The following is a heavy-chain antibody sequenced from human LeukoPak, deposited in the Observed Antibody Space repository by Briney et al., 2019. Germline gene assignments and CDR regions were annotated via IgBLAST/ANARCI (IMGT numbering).Heavy chain of an antibody. CDR2: IIPIFGTA. CDR3: ARSLYSGYVYWFDP. V-gene: IGHV1-69*05. D-gene: IGHD5-12*01. CDR1: GYIFTNYY. Sequence: SVKVSCKASGYIFTNYYIHWVRQAPGQGLEWMGRIIPIFGTANYAQKFQGRVTITTDESTSTAYMELSSLRSEDTAVYYCARSLYSGYVYWFDPWGQGTLVTVSS. J-gene: IGHJ5*02.